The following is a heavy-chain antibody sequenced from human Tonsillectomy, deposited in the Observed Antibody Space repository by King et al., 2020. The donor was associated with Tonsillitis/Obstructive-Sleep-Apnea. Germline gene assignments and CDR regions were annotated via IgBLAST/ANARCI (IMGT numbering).Heavy chain of an antibody. Sequence: VQLVQSGGGLVQPGGSLKLSCAASGFTFSGSSLHWVRQASGKGLEWVGRIRSKANSYATAYAASVKGRFTISRDDSKNTAYLQMNSLKTEDTAVYYFTRLDTDWGQGTTVTVSS. D-gene: IGHD1-1*01. J-gene: IGHJ6*02. CDR3: TRLDTD. CDR1: GFTFSGSS. CDR2: IRSKANSYAT. V-gene: IGHV3-73*01.